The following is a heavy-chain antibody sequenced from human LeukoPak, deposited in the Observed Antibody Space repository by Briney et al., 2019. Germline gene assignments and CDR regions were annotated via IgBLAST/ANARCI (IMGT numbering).Heavy chain of an antibody. CDR1: GFTFSSSA. Sequence: GGSLRLSCAASGFTFSSSAMTWVRQAPGKGLEWVSAISSSGSDTIYTDSVRDRFTISRVSSKNTLYLQMNSLRAEDTAVYYCAKGGSYAPLDYWGQGTLVTVSS. CDR3: AKGGSYAPLDY. D-gene: IGHD1-26*01. CDR2: ISSSGSDT. J-gene: IGHJ4*02. V-gene: IGHV3-23*01.